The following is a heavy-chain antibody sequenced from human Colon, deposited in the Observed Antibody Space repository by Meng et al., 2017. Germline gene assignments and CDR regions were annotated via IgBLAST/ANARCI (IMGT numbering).Heavy chain of an antibody. V-gene: IGHV3-30*04. D-gene: IGHD1-26*01. J-gene: IGHJ4*02. CDR2: ISYDGSHS. Sequence: GESLKISCAASGLTFSNFAMHWVRQGPGKGLEWLSFISYDGSHSYYADSVRGRFTVSRDNSKNTLYLQMNNLKAEDTAVYYCARGNLMFSMIVVATNPNFDYWGQSTLVTVSS. CDR3: ARGNLMFSMIVVATNPNFDY. CDR1: GLTFSNFA.